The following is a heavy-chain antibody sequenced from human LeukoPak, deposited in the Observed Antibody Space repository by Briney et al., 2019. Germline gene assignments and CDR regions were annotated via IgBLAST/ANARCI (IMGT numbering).Heavy chain of an antibody. CDR3: ARGLPAATHYYYYYMDV. V-gene: IGHV1-8*03. J-gene: IGHJ6*03. CDR1: GYTFTSYD. Sequence: ASVKVSCKASGYTFTSYDINWVRQATGQGLEWMGWMNPNSGNTGYAQKFQGRVTITRYTSISTAYMELSSLRSEDTAVYYCARGLPAATHYYYYYMDVWGKGTTVTVSS. CDR2: MNPNSGNT. D-gene: IGHD2-2*01.